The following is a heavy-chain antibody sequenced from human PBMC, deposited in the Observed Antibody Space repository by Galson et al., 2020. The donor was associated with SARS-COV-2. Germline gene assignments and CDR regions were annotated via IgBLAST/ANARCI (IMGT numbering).Heavy chain of an antibody. CDR1: GFAFNNYW. CDR3: ARGDYGDDRFEDAFDI. J-gene: IGHJ3*02. D-gene: IGHD4-17*01. CDR2: INHDGNAE. V-gene: IGHV3-7*01. Sequence: GGSLRLSCVVSGFAFNNYWMSWVRQAPGKGLEWVANINHDGNAEYSVDSVKGRFTISRDNAKNSLYLQMNSLRVEDTALYYCARGDYGDDRFEDAFDIWGQGTMVTVSS.